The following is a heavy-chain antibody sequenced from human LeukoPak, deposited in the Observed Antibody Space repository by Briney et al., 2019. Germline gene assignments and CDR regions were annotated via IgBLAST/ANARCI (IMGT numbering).Heavy chain of an antibody. CDR1: GGSISSSNW. V-gene: IGHV4-4*02. D-gene: IGHD6-13*01. J-gene: IGHJ3*02. CDR2: IYHSGST. Sequence: SGTLSLTCAVSGGSISSSNWWSWVRQPPGKGLEWIGEIYHSGSTNYNPSLKSRVTISVDKSKNQFSLKLSSVTAADTAVYYCARVTAAGRVHDAFDIWGQGTMVTVSS. CDR3: ARVTAAGRVHDAFDI.